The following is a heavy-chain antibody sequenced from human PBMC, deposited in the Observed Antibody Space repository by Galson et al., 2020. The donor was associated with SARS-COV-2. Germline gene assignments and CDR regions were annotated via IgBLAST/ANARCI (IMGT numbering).Heavy chain of an antibody. D-gene: IGHD4-17*01. CDR2: INFNGGDT. CDR3: ARAARRLGCIDA. V-gene: IGHV1-46*01. Sequence: ASVKVSCKASGYAFMNNHVHWVRQAPGQGLEWTAMINFNGGDTRYAQKIQDRLTVTRDTATSTVYMELSGLTSEDTAVYYCARAARRLGCIDAWGQGSLVTVSS. CDR1: GYAFMNNH. J-gene: IGHJ5*02.